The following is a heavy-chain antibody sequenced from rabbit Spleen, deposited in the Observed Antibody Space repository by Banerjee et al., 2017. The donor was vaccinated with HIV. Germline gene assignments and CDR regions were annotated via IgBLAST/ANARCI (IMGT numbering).Heavy chain of an antibody. V-gene: IGHV1S45*01. D-gene: IGHD8-1*01. CDR3: ARDGAGGSYFAL. CDR2: IYTGNSKT. J-gene: IGHJ6*01. CDR1: GVSFSVSSY. Sequence: QEQLEESGGDLVKPGASLTLTCIASGVSFSVSSYMCWVRQAPGKGLEWIGCIYTGNSKTYYASWAKGRFTISKSSSTTVTLQLTSLTAADTATYFCARDGAGGSYFALWGPGTLVTVS.